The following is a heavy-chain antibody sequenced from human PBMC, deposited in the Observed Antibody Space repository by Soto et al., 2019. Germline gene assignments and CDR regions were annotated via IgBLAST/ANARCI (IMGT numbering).Heavy chain of an antibody. CDR1: GFTFKNYA. V-gene: IGHV3-23*01. J-gene: IGHJ4*02. D-gene: IGHD2-2*01. CDR2: ISGRGDST. CDR3: AKSPTSTSPRVDS. Sequence: EVQLLESGGGFVQPGGSLRLSCAASGFTFKNYAMTWVRQAPGKGLEWVSGISGRGDSTFYVNSVKGRFTISRDNSKNTLFLQVNSLRVEDTAVYYCAKSPTSTSPRVDSWGQGTLVTVSS.